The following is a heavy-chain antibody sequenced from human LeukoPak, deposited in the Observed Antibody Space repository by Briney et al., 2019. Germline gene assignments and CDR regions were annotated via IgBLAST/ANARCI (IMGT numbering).Heavy chain of an antibody. Sequence: SETLSLTCAVYGGSFSGYYWSWIRQPPGKGLEWIGEINHSGSTNYNPSLKSRVTISVDTSKNQFSLKLSSVTAADTAVYYCARWPYSSGPYYFDYWGQGTLVTVSS. J-gene: IGHJ4*02. V-gene: IGHV4-34*01. D-gene: IGHD6-19*01. CDR3: ARWPYSSGPYYFDY. CDR2: INHSGST. CDR1: GGSFSGYY.